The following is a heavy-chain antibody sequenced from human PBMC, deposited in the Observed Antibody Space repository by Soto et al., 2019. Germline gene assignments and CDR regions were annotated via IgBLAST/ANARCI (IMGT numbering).Heavy chain of an antibody. V-gene: IGHV4-59*08. CDR2: IYYSGST. CDR1: GGSISSYY. J-gene: IGHJ4*02. CDR3: ASFPAYGDHDDY. D-gene: IGHD4-17*01. Sequence: SETLSLTCTVSGGSISSYYWSWIRQPPGKGLEWIGYIYYSGSTSYNPSLKSRVTISVDTSKNQFSLKLSSVTAADTAVYYCASFPAYGDHDDYWGQGTLVTVSS.